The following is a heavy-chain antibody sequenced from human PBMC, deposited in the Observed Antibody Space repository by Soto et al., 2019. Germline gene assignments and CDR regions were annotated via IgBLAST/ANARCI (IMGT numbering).Heavy chain of an antibody. CDR2: ISFNGGDT. Sequence: GSLRLSCSASGFPFSRFAIHWVRQAPGKGLVYVSGISFNGGDTYHADSVKGRFSVSRDNSKNTVYLQMSSLRAEDTAVYYCVKDGAVTFSGWFFDYWGQGTPVTVSS. CDR3: VKDGAVTFSGWFFDY. CDR1: GFPFSRFA. D-gene: IGHD4-4*01. V-gene: IGHV3-64D*06. J-gene: IGHJ4*02.